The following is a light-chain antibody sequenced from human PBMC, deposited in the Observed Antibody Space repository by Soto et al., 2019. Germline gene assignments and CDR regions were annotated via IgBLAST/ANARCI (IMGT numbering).Light chain of an antibody. J-gene: IGKJ5*01. V-gene: IGKV1-39*01. CDR2: AAS. CDR3: QQSYSTPPVT. Sequence: DIQMTQSPSSLSASVGDRVTITCRASQSISSYLNWYQQRPGEAPKLLIYAASSLQTGVPSRFSGIGSGTDLTLTISSLQPEDFANYYCQQSYSTPPVTFGQGTRLEI. CDR1: QSISSY.